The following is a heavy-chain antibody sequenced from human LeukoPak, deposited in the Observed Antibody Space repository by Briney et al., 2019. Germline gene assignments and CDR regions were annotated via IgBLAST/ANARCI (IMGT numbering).Heavy chain of an antibody. J-gene: IGHJ6*02. CDR1: GFTVSSNY. V-gene: IGHV3-66*01. CDR2: IYSGGST. CDR3: ASLQGYYYGMDV. Sequence: GGSLRLSCAASGFTVSSNYMSWVRQAPVKGLEWVSVIYSGGSTYYADSVKGRFTISRDNSKNTLYLQMNSLRAEDTAVYYCASLQGYYYGMDVWGQGTTVTVS.